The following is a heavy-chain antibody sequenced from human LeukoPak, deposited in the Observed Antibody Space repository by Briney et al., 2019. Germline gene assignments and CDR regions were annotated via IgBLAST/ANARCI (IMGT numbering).Heavy chain of an antibody. V-gene: IGHV3-30*04. CDR3: ASSQYYGSGSPFDY. CDR1: GFTFSSYA. D-gene: IGHD3-10*01. J-gene: IGHJ4*02. CDR2: ISYDGSKK. Sequence: PGGSLRLSCAASGFTFSSYAMHWVRQAPGKGLEWVAVISYDGSKKYYADSVKGRFTISRDNSKNTLYLQMNSLRAEDTAVYYCASSQYYGSGSPFDYWGQGTLVTVSS.